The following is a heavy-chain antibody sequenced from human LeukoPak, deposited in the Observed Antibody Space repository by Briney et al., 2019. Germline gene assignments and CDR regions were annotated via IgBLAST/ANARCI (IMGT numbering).Heavy chain of an antibody. D-gene: IGHD2-2*01. CDR2: INPNRGGT. CDR1: GCTFTGYY. J-gene: IGHJ6*02. Sequence: ASVSVSCKASGCTFTGYYMQWVRQAPGQGLEWMGWINPNRGGTNYEQKFQGRGTITRETANSTAYMEVSRLRADGTGVYLCARAHCVSSGCYEDYYSGLVLWARVTTVTVSS. V-gene: IGHV1-2*02. CDR3: ARAHCVSSGCYEDYYSGLVL.